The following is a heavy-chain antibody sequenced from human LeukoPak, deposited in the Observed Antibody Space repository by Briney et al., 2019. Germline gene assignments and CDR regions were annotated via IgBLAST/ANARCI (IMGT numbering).Heavy chain of an antibody. V-gene: IGHV1-18*01. CDR2: ISAYNGNT. CDR1: GYTFTSYG. J-gene: IGHJ4*02. D-gene: IGHD5-24*01. Sequence: ASVKVSCKASGYTFTSYGISWVRQAPGQGLEWMGWISAYNGNTNYAQKFQGRVTITADKSTSTAYMELSSLRSEDTAVYYCARDSEMSTSDYWGQGTLVTVSS. CDR3: ARDSEMSTSDY.